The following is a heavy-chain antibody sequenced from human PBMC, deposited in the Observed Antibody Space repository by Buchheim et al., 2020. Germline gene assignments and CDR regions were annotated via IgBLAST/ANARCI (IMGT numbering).Heavy chain of an antibody. D-gene: IGHD3-22*01. V-gene: IGHV4-59*01. CDR2: IYYNGDT. CDR1: GVSISSYY. CDR3: ARDCSYDGRGHWDDRLDS. Sequence: QVQLQESGPGLVKPSETLSLTCNVSGVSISSYYWSWIRQSPGKGLEWIGHIYYNGDTNYNPSLKSRVSISIDTSKNHFSLKLSSVTAADTAVYYCARDCSYDGRGHWDDRLDSWGQGAL. J-gene: IGHJ5*01.